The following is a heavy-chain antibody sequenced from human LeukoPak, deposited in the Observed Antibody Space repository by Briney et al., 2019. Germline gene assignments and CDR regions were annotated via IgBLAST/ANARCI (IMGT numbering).Heavy chain of an antibody. CDR3: ARGEYDFWSGYFTGYFDY. V-gene: IGHV4-30-2*01. D-gene: IGHD3-3*01. CDR1: GGSISSGGYS. J-gene: IGHJ4*02. Sequence: SETLSLTCAVSGGSISSGGYSWSWIRQPPGKGLEWIGYIYHSGSTYYNPSLKSRVTISVDRSKNQFSLKLSSVTAADTAVYYCARGEYDFWSGYFTGYFDYWGRGTLVTVSS. CDR2: IYHSGST.